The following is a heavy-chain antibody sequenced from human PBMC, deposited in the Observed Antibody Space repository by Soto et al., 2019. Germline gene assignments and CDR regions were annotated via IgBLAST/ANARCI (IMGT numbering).Heavy chain of an antibody. D-gene: IGHD3-9*01. V-gene: IGHV4-34*01. CDR2: INDRGSI. CDR3: ARESHDILTGPPWVWYFDL. CDR1: GGSFSGYY. J-gene: IGHJ2*01. Sequence: QVQLQQWGAGPLRPLETLSLTCGVYGGSFSGYYLACIRHPPGKGLEWIGEINDRGSINYNPSLKSRVSISVDTSKNHYSLNLRSVTAADTAVYYCARESHDILTGPPWVWYFDLWGRGTLVTVSS.